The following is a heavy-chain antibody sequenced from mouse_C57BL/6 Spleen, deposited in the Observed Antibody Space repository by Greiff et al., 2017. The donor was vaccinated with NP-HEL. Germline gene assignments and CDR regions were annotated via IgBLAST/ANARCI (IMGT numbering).Heavy chain of an antibody. Sequence: DVKLVESGGGLVQPGGSLKLSCAASGFTFSDYYMYWVRQTPEKRLEWVAYISNGGGSTYYPDTVKGRFTISRDNAKNTLYLQMSRLKSEDTAMYYCARHAGGFDYWGQGTTLTVSS. V-gene: IGHV5-12*01. CDR2: ISNGGGST. CDR3: ARHAGGFDY. J-gene: IGHJ2*01. D-gene: IGHD4-1*01. CDR1: GFTFSDYY.